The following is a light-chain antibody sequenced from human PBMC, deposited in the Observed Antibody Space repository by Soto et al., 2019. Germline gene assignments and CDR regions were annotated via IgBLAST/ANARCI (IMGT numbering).Light chain of an antibody. Sequence: IQMTQSPSTLSASVGDRVTITCQASQTISTLLAWYQHKPGKAPNLLIYDASSLESGVPSRFSGRGSGTEFTLTISSLQPDDSETYYCQQYSSLVTFGQGTKLEI. CDR2: DAS. CDR1: QTISTL. CDR3: QQYSSLVT. V-gene: IGKV1-5*01. J-gene: IGKJ2*01.